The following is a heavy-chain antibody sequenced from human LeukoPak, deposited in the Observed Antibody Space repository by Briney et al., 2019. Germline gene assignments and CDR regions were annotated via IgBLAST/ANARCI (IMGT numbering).Heavy chain of an antibody. CDR1: GGTFSSYT. CDR3: ARDYDRVYRGFDP. J-gene: IGHJ5*02. V-gene: IGHV1-69*04. Sequence: SVKVSCKASGGTFSSYTISWVRQAPGQGLEWMGRIIPILGIANYAQKFQGRVTITADKSTSTAYMELSSLRSEDTAVYYCARDYDRVYRGFDPWGQGTLVTVSS. CDR2: IIPILGIA. D-gene: IGHD3-16*02.